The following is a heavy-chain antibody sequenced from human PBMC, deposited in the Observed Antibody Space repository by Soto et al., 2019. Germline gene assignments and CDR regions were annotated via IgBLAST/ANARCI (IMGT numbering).Heavy chain of an antibody. CDR3: ARISSASSDWVPDY. CDR2: IIVYNRNT. CDR1: GYTFTSNS. V-gene: IGHV1-18*04. J-gene: IGHJ4*02. Sequence: DSVKVSCKASGYTFTSNSIGWVRQAPGQGLEWMGLIIVYNRNTKYAQQLQGRVTLTTDTSTSTAYMDLRSLRSDDTAVYYCARISSASSDWVPDYWGQGTLVTVSS. D-gene: IGHD2-2*01.